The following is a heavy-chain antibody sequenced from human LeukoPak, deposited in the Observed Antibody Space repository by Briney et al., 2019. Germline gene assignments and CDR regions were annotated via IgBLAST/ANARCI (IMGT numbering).Heavy chain of an antibody. V-gene: IGHV4-61*02. J-gene: IGHJ4*02. Sequence: PSETLSLTCTVSGGSISSGSYYWSWIRQPAGKGLEWIGRIYTSGSTNYNPSLKSRVTISVDTSKNQFSLKLSSVTAADTAVYYCASHSSGWYKTRIDYWGQGTLVTVSS. CDR3: ASHSSGWYKTRIDY. CDR1: GGSISSGSYY. D-gene: IGHD6-19*01. CDR2: IYTSGST.